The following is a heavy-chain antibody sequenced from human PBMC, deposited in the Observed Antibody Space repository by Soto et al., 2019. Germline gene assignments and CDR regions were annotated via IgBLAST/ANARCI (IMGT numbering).Heavy chain of an antibody. V-gene: IGHV1-69*13. CDR1: GGTFSSYA. CDR2: IIPIFGTA. CDR3: ARARGSGWSRDAFDI. D-gene: IGHD6-19*01. Sequence: ASVKVSCKASGGTFSSYAISWVRQAPGQGLEWMGGIIPIFGTANYAQKFQGRVTITADESTSTAYMELSSLRSEDTAVYYCARARGSGWSRDAFDIWGQGTMVTVSS. J-gene: IGHJ3*02.